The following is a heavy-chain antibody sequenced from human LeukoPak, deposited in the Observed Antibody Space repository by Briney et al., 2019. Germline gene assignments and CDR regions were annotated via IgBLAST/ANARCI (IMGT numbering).Heavy chain of an antibody. D-gene: IGHD2-15*01. CDR1: GFPFIRAW. CDR3: TTGYCSGGPCYSSFRFDY. CDR2: MKSKTDGGTT. J-gene: IGHJ4*02. V-gene: IGHV3-15*01. Sequence: KTGGSLRLSCAASGFPFIRAWMNWVRQAPGKGLEWVGRMKSKTDGGTTDYAAPVKGKFTISRDDSKNTLYLQMNSLKTEDTAVYYCTTGYCSGGPCYSSFRFDYWGQGILVTVSS.